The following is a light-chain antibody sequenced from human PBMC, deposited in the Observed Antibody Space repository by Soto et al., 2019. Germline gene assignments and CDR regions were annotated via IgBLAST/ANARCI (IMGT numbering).Light chain of an antibody. CDR1: TSNFGGNS. Sequence: QPVLTQPPSASGTPGQRVIISCSGSTSNFGGNSANWYQQFPGTAPKVLIYGDHQRPSGIPDRFSGSKSGTSASLAISGLQSDDEADYYCAAWDDSLNAVLFGGGTKLTVL. V-gene: IGLV1-44*01. CDR3: AAWDDSLNAVL. CDR2: GDH. J-gene: IGLJ2*01.